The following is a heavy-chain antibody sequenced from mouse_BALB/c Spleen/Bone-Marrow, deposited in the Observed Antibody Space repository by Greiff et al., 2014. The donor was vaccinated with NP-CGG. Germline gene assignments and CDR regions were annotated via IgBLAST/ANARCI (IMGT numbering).Heavy chain of an antibody. Sequence: VQLQQSGAELMKPGASVKISCKATGYTFSSYWIEWVKQRPGHGLEWIGEILPGSGSTIYNEKFKGKATFTADTSSNIAYMQLSSLTSEGSAVYYCAREDYYGSSYFDYWGQGTTLTVSS. J-gene: IGHJ2*01. D-gene: IGHD1-1*01. CDR2: ILPGSGST. CDR1: GYTFSSYW. CDR3: AREDYYGSSYFDY. V-gene: IGHV1-9*01.